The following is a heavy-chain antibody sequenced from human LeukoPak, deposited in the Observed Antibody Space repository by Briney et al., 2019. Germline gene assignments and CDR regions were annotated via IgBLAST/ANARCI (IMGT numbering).Heavy chain of an antibody. V-gene: IGHV3-23*01. Sequence: PGGSLRLSCAASGFTFSSFEMSWVRQAPGKGLEWVSAISGSGGSAYYADSVKGRFTISRDNSRNSLSLQMNSLRAEDTALYYCAKTGYSSGWYRIWDYWGQGTLVNVSS. D-gene: IGHD6-19*01. CDR2: ISGSGGSA. CDR1: GFTFSSFE. CDR3: AKTGYSSGWYRIWDY. J-gene: IGHJ4*02.